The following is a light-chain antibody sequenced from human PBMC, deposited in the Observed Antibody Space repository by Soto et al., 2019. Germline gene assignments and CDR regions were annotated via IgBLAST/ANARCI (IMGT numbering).Light chain of an antibody. CDR3: GTWDSSLSVGV. J-gene: IGLJ2*01. CDR1: RSNIGYNY. CDR2: DNN. V-gene: IGLV1-51*01. Sequence: QSVLTQPPSVSAAPGQKVTISCSGSRSNIGYNYVSWYQHLPGTAPKLLIYDNNKRPSGIPDRFSGSKSGTSATLGITGLQTGDEADYYCGTWDSSLSVGVFGGGTQLTVL.